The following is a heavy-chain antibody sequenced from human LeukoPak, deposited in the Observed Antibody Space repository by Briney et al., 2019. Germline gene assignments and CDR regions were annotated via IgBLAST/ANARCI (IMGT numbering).Heavy chain of an antibody. V-gene: IGHV1-46*01. J-gene: IGHJ4*02. Sequence: ASVKVSCKASGHTFTSYYMHWVRQAPGQGLEWMGIINPSGGSTSYAQKFQGRVTVTRDTSTSTVYMELSSLRSEDTAVYYCARDREGHSSSWYFDYWGQGTLVTVSS. CDR1: GHTFTSYY. CDR2: INPSGGST. CDR3: ARDREGHSSSWYFDY. D-gene: IGHD6-13*01.